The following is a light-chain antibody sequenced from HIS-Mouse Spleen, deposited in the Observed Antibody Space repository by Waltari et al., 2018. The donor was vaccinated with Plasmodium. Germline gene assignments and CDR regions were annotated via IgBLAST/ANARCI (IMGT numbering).Light chain of an antibody. CDR3: QAWDSSTVV. J-gene: IGLJ2*01. CDR2: QDS. V-gene: IGLV3-1*01. CDR1: KLGYKY. Sequence: SYELTQPPSVSVSPGQTASITCSGDKLGYKYACWYQPKPGQSPVLVIYQDSERPSGSPERFSGSNSGNTATLTIGGTQAMDEADYYCQAWDSSTVVFGGGTKLTVL.